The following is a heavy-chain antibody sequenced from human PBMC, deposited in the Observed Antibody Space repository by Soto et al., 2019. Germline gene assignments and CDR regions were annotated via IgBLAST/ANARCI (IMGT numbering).Heavy chain of an antibody. CDR1: GGTFSSYA. V-gene: IGHV1-69*13. CDR2: IIPIFGTA. D-gene: IGHD3-22*01. CDR3: ARAKHHYDSSGYYRAFDY. Sequence: SVKVSCKASGGTFSSYAISWVRQAPGQGLEWMGGIIPIFGTANYAQKFQGRVTITADESTSTAYMELSSLRSEDTAVYYCARAKHHYDSSGYYRAFDYWGQGTLVTVSS. J-gene: IGHJ4*02.